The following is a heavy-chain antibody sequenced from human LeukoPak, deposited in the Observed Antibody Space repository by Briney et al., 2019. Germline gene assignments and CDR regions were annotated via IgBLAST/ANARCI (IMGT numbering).Heavy chain of an antibody. CDR2: INHTGNT. CDR3: ARSLRLRFLELGY. J-gene: IGHJ4*02. CDR1: GASFSGYD. D-gene: IGHD3-3*01. Sequence: AETLSLTCAASGASFSGYDWNWIRQPPGKGLEWIGEINHTGNTNYNPSLKGRVTISVDTSKNPFSLKLSSVTAADTAVYYCARSLRLRFLELGYWGQGTLVTVSS. V-gene: IGHV4-34*01.